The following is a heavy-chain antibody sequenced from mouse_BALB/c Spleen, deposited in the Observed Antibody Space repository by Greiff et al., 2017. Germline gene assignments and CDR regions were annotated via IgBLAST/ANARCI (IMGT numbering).Heavy chain of an antibody. CDR1: GFNIKDYY. D-gene: IGHD2-1*01. J-gene: IGHJ2*01. V-gene: IGHV14-1*02. CDR3: ARDGMSLYYFDY. Sequence: VQLQQSGAELVRPGALVKLSCKASGFNIKDYYMHWVKQRPEQGLEWIGWIDPENGNTIYDPKFQGKASITADTSSNTAYLQLSSLTSEDTAVYDCARDGMSLYYFDYWGQGTTLTVSS. CDR2: IDPENGNT.